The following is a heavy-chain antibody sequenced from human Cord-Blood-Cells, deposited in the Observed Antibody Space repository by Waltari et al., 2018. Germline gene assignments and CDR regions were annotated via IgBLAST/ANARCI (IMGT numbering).Heavy chain of an antibody. Sequence: QVQLQKWGAGLVKPSETLSLPCAVYGGSFMGYYWSWTRQPPGKGLEWSGEINHSGSTNYNPSLKSRVTISVDTSKNQFSLKLSSVTAADTAVYYCARGRGSSSWYYFDYWGQGTLVTVSS. CDR3: ARGRGSSSWYYFDY. CDR1: GGSFMGYY. J-gene: IGHJ4*02. CDR2: INHSGST. D-gene: IGHD6-13*01. V-gene: IGHV4-34*01.